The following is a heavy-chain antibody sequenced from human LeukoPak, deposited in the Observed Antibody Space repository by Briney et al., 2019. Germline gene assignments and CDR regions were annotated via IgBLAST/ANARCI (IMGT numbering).Heavy chain of an antibody. J-gene: IGHJ1*01. CDR1: GGSISSSNW. CDR3: AAGYRSSTSCYRYFQH. D-gene: IGHD2-2*02. CDR2: IYHSGST. V-gene: IGHV4-4*02. Sequence: SETLSLTCTVSGGSISSSNWWSWVRQPPGKGLEWIGEIYHSGSTNYNPSLKSRVTISVDKSKNQFSLKLSSVTAADTAVYYCAAGYRSSTSCYRYFQHWGQGTLVTVSS.